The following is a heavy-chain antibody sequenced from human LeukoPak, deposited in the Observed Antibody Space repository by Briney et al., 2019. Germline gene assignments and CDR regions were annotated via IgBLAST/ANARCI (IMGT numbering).Heavy chain of an antibody. Sequence: ASVGVSCRASGGTFSSYAISWVRQAPGQGLEWMGGIIPIFGTANYAQKFQGRVTITTDESTSTAYMELSSLRSEDTAVYYCARAGGYCSGGSCYWFDPWGQGTLVTVSS. CDR3: ARAGGYCSGGSCYWFDP. J-gene: IGHJ5*02. CDR1: GGTFSSYA. D-gene: IGHD2-15*01. CDR2: IIPIFGTA. V-gene: IGHV1-69*05.